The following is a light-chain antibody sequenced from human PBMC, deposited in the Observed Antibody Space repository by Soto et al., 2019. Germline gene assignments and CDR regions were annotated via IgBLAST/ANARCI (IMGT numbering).Light chain of an antibody. CDR3: SSYTSSSTLYV. Sequence: LTQSASVSGSPGQSITVSCTGTSNDIGGYNYVSWYQQHPGSAPKLIIFEVTNRPSGVSDRFSGSKSGNTASLTISGLQAEDEADYYCSSYTSSSTLYVFGTGTKVTVL. V-gene: IGLV2-14*01. CDR2: EVT. J-gene: IGLJ1*01. CDR1: SNDIGGYNY.